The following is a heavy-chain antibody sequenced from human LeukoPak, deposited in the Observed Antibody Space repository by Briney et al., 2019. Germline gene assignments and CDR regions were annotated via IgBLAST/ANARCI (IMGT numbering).Heavy chain of an antibody. CDR3: ATGRWFGEFAGSAFED. D-gene: IGHD3-10*01. CDR2: IKEDGSVI. Sequence: GGSRRLSCLGSGFGFSNYWMTWLRQAPGEGLEWVANIKEDGSVIYYADSVKGRFTISRDNAKNSVYLQMNSLRVEDTALYYGATGRWFGEFAGSAFEDWGQGTLVTVSS. J-gene: IGHJ4*02. CDR1: GFGFSNYW. V-gene: IGHV3-7*01.